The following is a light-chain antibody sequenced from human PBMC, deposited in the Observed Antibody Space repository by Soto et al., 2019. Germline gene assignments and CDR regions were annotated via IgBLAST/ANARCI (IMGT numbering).Light chain of an antibody. CDR1: QSVSSY. CDR2: DAS. V-gene: IGKV3-11*01. Sequence: EIVLTQPPDTLSLSPGERATLSCRASQSVSSYLAWYQQKPGQAPRLLIYDASNRATGIPARFSGSGSGTDFTLTISSLEPEDFAVYYCQQRSNWPLTFGGGTKVEIK. CDR3: QQRSNWPLT. J-gene: IGKJ4*01.